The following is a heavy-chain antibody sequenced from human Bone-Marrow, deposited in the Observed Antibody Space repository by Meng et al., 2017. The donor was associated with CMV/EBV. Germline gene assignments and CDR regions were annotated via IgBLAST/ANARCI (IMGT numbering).Heavy chain of an antibody. V-gene: IGHV1-2*02. CDR2: INPNSGGT. CDR1: GYTFTSYY. J-gene: IGHJ4*02. Sequence: ASVKVSCKASGYTFTSYYVHWVRQAPGQGLEWMGWINPNSGGTKYAQKFQGRVTMTRDTSISTAYMELSRLRSDDTAVYYCARATWSIVGATTSDYWGQGTLVTVSS. CDR3: ARATWSIVGATTSDY. D-gene: IGHD1-26*01.